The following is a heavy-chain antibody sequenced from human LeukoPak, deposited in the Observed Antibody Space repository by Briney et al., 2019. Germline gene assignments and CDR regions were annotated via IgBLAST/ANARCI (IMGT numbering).Heavy chain of an antibody. D-gene: IGHD3-10*01. CDR2: FYYSGST. Sequence: SRTLSLTCTVSGGSISSGGYYWSWIRQHPGKGLEWIGYFYYSGSTYYNPSLKSRVTISVDTSKNQLSLKLSSVTAADTAVYYCARGGSGDGFDIWGQGTMVTVSS. CDR3: ARGGSGDGFDI. J-gene: IGHJ3*02. V-gene: IGHV4-31*03. CDR1: GGSISSGGYY.